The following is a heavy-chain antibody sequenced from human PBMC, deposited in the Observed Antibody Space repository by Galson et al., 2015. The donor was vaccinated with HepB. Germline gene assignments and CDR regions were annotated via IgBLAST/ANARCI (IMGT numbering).Heavy chain of an antibody. CDR3: ARDKTGLPGNWSPFDY. CDR2: IKQDGSEK. V-gene: IGHV3-7*03. CDR1: GFTFSHYW. J-gene: IGHJ4*02. D-gene: IGHD1-20*01. Sequence: LRLSCAASGFTFSHYWMGWVRQAPGRGPEWVANIKQDGSEKYYVDSVKGRFSISRDNARNSLFLQMDSLRAEDTALYYCARDKTGLPGNWSPFDYWGQGTLVTVSS.